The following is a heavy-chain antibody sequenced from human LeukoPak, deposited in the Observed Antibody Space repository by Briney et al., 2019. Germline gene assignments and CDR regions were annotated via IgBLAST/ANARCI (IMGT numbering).Heavy chain of an antibody. CDR2: IYYSGST. CDR1: GGSISSYY. V-gene: IGHV4-59*01. D-gene: IGHD6-19*01. J-gene: IGHJ3*02. Sequence: SETLSLTCTVSGGSISSYYWSWIRQPPGKGLEWIGYIYYSGSTNYNPSLKSRVTISVDTSKNQFSLKLSSVTAADTAVYYCARGSSGWYPGVFGAFDIWGQGTMVTVSS. CDR3: ARGSSGWYPGVFGAFDI.